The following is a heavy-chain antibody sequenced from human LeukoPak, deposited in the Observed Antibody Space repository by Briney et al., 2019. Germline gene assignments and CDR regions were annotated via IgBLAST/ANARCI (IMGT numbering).Heavy chain of an antibody. CDR3: ARLEDSSPYYYYYMDV. V-gene: IGHV1-18*04. CDR1: GYTFTGYY. J-gene: IGHJ6*03. D-gene: IGHD6-6*01. Sequence: GASVKVSCKASGYTFTGYYIHWVRQAPGQGLEWMGWISAYNGNTNYAQKLQGRVTMTTDTSTSTAYMELRSLRSDDTAVYYCARLEDSSPYYYYYMDVWGKGTTVTVSS. CDR2: ISAYNGNT.